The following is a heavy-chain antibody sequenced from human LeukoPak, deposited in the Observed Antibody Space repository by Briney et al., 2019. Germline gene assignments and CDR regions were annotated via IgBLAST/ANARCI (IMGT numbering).Heavy chain of an antibody. CDR2: IKQDGSVK. J-gene: IGHJ4*02. CDR1: GFTFTNYW. D-gene: IGHD6-6*01. Sequence: GGSLRLSCAASGFTFTNYWMTWVRQAPGKGLEWVANIKQDGSVKYYVDSVKGRFTISRDNAKNSLYLQMNSLRAEDTAVYNCSRIGYSSSSLDFWGRGTLVTVSS. V-gene: IGHV3-7*03. CDR3: SRIGYSSSSLDF.